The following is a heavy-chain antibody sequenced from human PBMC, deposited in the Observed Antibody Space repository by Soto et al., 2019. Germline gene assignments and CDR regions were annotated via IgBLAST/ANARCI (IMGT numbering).Heavy chain of an antibody. Sequence: QVPLVESGGGVVQPGRSLRLSCAASGFTFSSYGMHWVRQAPGKGLEWVAVISYDGSNKYYADSVKGRFTISRDNSKNTLYLQMNSLRAEDTAVYYCAKSFYGELYYFDYWGQGTLVTVSS. J-gene: IGHJ4*02. V-gene: IGHV3-30*18. CDR1: GFTFSSYG. D-gene: IGHD4-17*01. CDR3: AKSFYGELYYFDY. CDR2: ISYDGSNK.